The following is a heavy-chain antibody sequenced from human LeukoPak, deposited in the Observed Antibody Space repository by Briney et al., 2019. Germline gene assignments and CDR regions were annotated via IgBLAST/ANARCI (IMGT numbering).Heavy chain of an antibody. V-gene: IGHV5-51*01. J-gene: IGHJ4*02. CDR2: IYPGDSNT. D-gene: IGHD3-22*01. CDR1: GYTFPNYW. Sequence: GESLKISCQGSGYTFPNYWIGWVRQKPGKGLEGMEIIYPGDSNTRYSPSFQAQVTISADKSISTAYLQWSSLKASDTAMYYCARFAYGSDYFPGHYWGQGTLVTVSS. CDR3: ARFAYGSDYFPGHY.